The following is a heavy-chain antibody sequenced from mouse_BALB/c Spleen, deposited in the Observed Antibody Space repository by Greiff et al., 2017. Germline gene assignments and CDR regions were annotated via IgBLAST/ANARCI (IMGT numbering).Heavy chain of an antibody. V-gene: IGHV5-6-4*01. Sequence: EVQGVESGGGLVKPGGSLKLSCAASGFTFSSYTMSWVRQTPEKRLEWVATISSGGSYTYYPDSVKGRFTISRDNAKNTLYLQMSSLKSEDTAMYYCTREGNYLYAMDYWGQGTSVTVSS. CDR3: TREGNYLYAMDY. J-gene: IGHJ4*01. D-gene: IGHD2-1*01. CDR2: ISSGGSYT. CDR1: GFTFSSYT.